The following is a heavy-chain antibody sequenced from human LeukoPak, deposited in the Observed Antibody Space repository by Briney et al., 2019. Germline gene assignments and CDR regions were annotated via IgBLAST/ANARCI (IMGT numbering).Heavy chain of an antibody. D-gene: IGHD6-13*01. CDR2: IRYDGSNK. CDR3: AKEGNSSWYYLDY. J-gene: IGHJ4*02. V-gene: IGHV3-30*02. CDR1: GFTFSSYG. Sequence: HTGGSLRLSCAASGFTFSSYGMHWVRQAPGKGLEWVAFIRYDGSNKYYADSVKGRFTISRDNSKNTLYLQMNSLRAEDTAVYYCAKEGNSSWYYLDYWGQGTLVTVSS.